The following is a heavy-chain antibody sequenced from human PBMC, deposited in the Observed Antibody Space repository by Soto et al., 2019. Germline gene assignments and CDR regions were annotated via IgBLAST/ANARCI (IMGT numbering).Heavy chain of an antibody. D-gene: IGHD2-21*02. J-gene: IGHJ3*02. CDR3: ARLPLAYCGGDCYDAFDI. CDR2: INPSGRST. CDR1: GYTFTSYY. Sequence: QVQLVHSGAEVKKPGASVKVSCKASGYTFTSYYMHWVRQAPGQGLEWMGIINPSGRSTSYEQKCLGRVTITRDTSTSTVYMERSGRRSEDTAVYYRARLPLAYCGGDCYDAFDIWGQGTMVAVSS. V-gene: IGHV1-46*01.